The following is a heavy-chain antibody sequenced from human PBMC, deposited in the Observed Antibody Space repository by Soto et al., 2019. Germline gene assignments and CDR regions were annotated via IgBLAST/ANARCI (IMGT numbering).Heavy chain of an antibody. D-gene: IGHD3-22*01. Sequence: EVQLVESGGGLVKPGGSLRLSCAASGLTFSDAWMIWVRQAPGKGLEWVGRVKSKSSGGTTDYVGPVKGRFTISRDDSTATLYLQMTSLETEDTAVYYCTTGYSDSTSYHGDDAFDIWGQGTTVTVSS. J-gene: IGHJ3*02. CDR2: VKSKSSGGTT. CDR3: TTGYSDSTSYHGDDAFDI. V-gene: IGHV3-15*01. CDR1: GLTFSDAW.